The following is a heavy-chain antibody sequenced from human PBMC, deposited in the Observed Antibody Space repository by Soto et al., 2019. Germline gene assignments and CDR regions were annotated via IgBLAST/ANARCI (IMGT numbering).Heavy chain of an antibody. D-gene: IGHD6-25*01. CDR1: GFTFSNYG. CDR2: ISYDGSNK. CDR3: AKDLHSSGWAAYNFDY. Sequence: GGSLRLSCAASGFTFSNYGMHWVRQAPGKGLEWVALISYDGSNKYYADSVKGRFTISRDNTKNTPYLQMNSLRAEDSTVYYCAKDLHSSGWAAYNFDYWGQGTLVTVSS. V-gene: IGHV3-30*18. J-gene: IGHJ4*02.